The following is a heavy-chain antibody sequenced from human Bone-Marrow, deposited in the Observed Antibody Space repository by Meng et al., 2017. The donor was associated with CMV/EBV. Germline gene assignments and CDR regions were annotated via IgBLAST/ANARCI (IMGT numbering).Heavy chain of an antibody. CDR1: GFTFSSYS. V-gene: IGHV3-30-3*01. CDR2: ISYDGSNK. D-gene: IGHD3-3*01. CDR3: ERDSVLSPRHVLRFLEWLYQYYGMDV. Sequence: GGSLRLSCAASGFTFSSYSMHWVRQAPGKGLEWVAVISYDGSNKYYADSVKGRFNISRDNSKNTMYLQMNSLRAEDKAVYYCERDSVLSPRHVLRFLEWLYQYYGMDVWGQGTTVTVSS. J-gene: IGHJ6*02.